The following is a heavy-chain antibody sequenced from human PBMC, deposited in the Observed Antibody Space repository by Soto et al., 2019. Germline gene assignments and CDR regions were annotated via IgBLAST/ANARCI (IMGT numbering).Heavy chain of an antibody. V-gene: IGHV4-59*01. D-gene: IGHD2-15*01. CDR3: ARVPDPLYCSAGGCARGRYAFDI. J-gene: IGHJ3*02. CDR1: GGSISSYY. Sequence: PSETLSLTCTVSGGSISSYYWSWIRQPPGKGLEWIGYIYYSGSTNYNPSLKSRVTISVDTSKNQFSLKLSSVTAADTAVYYCARVPDPLYCSAGGCARGRYAFDIWGQGTMVTVSS. CDR2: IYYSGST.